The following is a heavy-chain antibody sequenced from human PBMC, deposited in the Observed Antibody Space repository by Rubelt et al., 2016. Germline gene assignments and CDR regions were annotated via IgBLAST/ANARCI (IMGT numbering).Heavy chain of an antibody. Sequence: WVSGISWNSGSMGYADSVKGRFTISRDNAKNSLYLQMNGLRAEDTAVYYCARDYSSSSGRTIDYWGQGTLVTVSS. D-gene: IGHD6-6*01. J-gene: IGHJ4*02. CDR2: ISWNSGSM. CDR3: ARDYSSSSGRTIDY. V-gene: IGHV3-9*01.